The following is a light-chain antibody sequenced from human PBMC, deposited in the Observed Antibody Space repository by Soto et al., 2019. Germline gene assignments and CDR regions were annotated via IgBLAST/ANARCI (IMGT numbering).Light chain of an antibody. CDR2: EIS. Sequence: QSALTQPPSASGSPGQSVAISCTGTSSDVGGTNYVSWYQQYPGKAPKLMIHEISKRPSGVPDRFSGSKSGNTASLTVSGLQAEDEADYYCGSYAGNNIWVFVGGTKLTVL. V-gene: IGLV2-8*01. CDR1: SSDVGGTNY. CDR3: GSYAGNNIWV. J-gene: IGLJ3*02.